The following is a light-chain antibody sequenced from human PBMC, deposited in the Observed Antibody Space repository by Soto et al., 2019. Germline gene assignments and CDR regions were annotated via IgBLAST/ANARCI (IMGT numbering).Light chain of an antibody. CDR1: QSVSTS. V-gene: IGKV3-11*01. CDR3: QQRSNWPPTWT. Sequence: EIVLTQSPATLSLSPGERATLSCRASQSVSTSLAWYQQKPGQAPSLLIYDASTRATAIPARFSGSGSGTDFTLTISSLEPEDFAVYYCQQRSNWPPTWTFGQGTKVEIK. CDR2: DAS. J-gene: IGKJ1*01.